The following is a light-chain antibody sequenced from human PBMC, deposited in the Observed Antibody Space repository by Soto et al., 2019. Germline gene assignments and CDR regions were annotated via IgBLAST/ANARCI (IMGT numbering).Light chain of an antibody. J-gene: IGLJ1*01. CDR1: SSDVGSYNV. V-gene: IGLV2-23*02. CDR3: CSYAGSSSAYV. Sequence: QSALTQPASVSGSPGQSITISCTGTSSDVGSYNVVSWYQQHPGKAPKLLIYEVSKRPPGVSDRFSGSKSGNTASLTISGLQAEDEADYHCCSYAGSSSAYVFGTGTKVTV. CDR2: EVS.